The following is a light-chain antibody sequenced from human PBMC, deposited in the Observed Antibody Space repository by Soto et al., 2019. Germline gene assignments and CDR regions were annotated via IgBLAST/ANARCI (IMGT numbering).Light chain of an antibody. V-gene: IGKV3-20*01. CDR1: ETLGRNY. CDR3: QQYGSSLSIT. Sequence: ETLFAPSPGTLSLCPGERATLSCRATETLGRNYLAWYQQKPGQAPRLLIHRIYIRAAGIPDRFSGSASGTDFTLTISRLEPEDFAVYYCQQYGSSLSITFGQGTRLEIK. CDR2: RIY. J-gene: IGKJ5*01.